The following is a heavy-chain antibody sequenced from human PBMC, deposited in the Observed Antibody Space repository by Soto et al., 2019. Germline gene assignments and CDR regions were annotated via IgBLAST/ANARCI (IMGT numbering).Heavy chain of an antibody. V-gene: IGHV4-59*01. CDR2: IYYSGST. J-gene: IGHJ5*02. CDR1: GGSISSYY. D-gene: IGHD2-2*01. CDR3: ARELLTAARWFDP. Sequence: SETLSLSCTVSGGSISSYYWSWIRQPPGKGLEWIGYIYYSGSTNYNLSLKSRVTISVDTSKNQFSLKLSSVTAADTAVYYCARELLTAARWFDPWGQGTLVTVSS.